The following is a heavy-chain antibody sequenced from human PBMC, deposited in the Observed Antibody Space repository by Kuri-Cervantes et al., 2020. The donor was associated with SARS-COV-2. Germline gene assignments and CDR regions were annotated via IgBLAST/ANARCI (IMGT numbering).Heavy chain of an antibody. V-gene: IGHV3-48*01. CDR3: ARDRPDY. J-gene: IGHJ4*02. Sequence: ETLSLTCAASGFTFSSYSMNWVRQAPGKGLEWVSYISSSSSTIYYADSVKGRFTISRDNAKNSLYLQMNSLRAEDTAVYYCARDRPDYWGQGTLVTVSS. CDR2: ISSSSSTI. CDR1: GFTFSSYS.